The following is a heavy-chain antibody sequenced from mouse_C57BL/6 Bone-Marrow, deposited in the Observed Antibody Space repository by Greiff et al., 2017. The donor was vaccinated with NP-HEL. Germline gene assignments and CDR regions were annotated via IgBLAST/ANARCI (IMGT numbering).Heavy chain of an antibody. D-gene: IGHD1-1*01. V-gene: IGHV1-81*01. Sequence: VKLMESGAELARPGASVKLSCKASGYTFTSYGISWVKQRTGQGLEWIGEIYPRSGNTYYNEKFKGKATLTADKSSSTAYMELRSLTSEDSAVYFCGAYYDGSSYEGYAMDYWGQGTSVTVSS. CDR3: GAYYDGSSYEGYAMDY. CDR1: GYTFTSYG. J-gene: IGHJ4*01. CDR2: IYPRSGNT.